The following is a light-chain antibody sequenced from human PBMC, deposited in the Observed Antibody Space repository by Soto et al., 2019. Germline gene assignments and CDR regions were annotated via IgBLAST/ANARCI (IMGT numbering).Light chain of an antibody. CDR1: SSDVGGYNY. V-gene: IGLV2-14*01. J-gene: IGLJ2*01. Sequence: QSVLTQPASVSGSPGQSITISCTGTSSDVGGYNYVSWYQQHPGKAPKLMIYEVSNRPSGVSNRFSGSKSGNTASLTISGLQAEDEADYYCSSHTPNITLFGGGTK. CDR2: EVS. CDR3: SSHTPNITL.